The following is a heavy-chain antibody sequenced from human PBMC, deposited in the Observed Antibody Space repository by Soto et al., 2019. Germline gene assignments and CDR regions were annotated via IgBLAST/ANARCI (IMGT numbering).Heavy chain of an antibody. J-gene: IGHJ5*02. Sequence: PGGSLRLSCAASGFKFRSYAIHWVRQAPGKGLEWLAVIWFDGSKKYYADSVKGRFTISRDNSKNTVYLDMNSLTADDSGVFYCARAHTMMILDRFDPWGHGTLVTVSS. D-gene: IGHD3-22*01. CDR3: ARAHTMMILDRFDP. CDR2: IWFDGSKK. CDR1: GFKFRSYA. V-gene: IGHV3-33*01.